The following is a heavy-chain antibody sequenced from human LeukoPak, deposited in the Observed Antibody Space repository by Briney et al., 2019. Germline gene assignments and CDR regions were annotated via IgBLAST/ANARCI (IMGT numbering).Heavy chain of an antibody. CDR3: ATQIRHPRGMYSSSSLELDY. CDR1: GGSISSGDYY. D-gene: IGHD6-6*01. J-gene: IGHJ4*02. CDR2: IYYSGST. V-gene: IGHV4-30-4*01. Sequence: PSETLSLTCTVSGGSISSGDYYWSWIRQPPGKGLEWIGYIYYSGSTYYNPSLKSRVTISVDTSKNHFSLKLSSVTAADTAVYYCATQIRHPRGMYSSSSLELDYWGQGTLVTVSS.